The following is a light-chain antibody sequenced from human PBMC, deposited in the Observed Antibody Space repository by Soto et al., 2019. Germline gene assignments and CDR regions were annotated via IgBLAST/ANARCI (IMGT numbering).Light chain of an antibody. V-gene: IGLV2-14*01. J-gene: IGLJ1*01. Sequence: QSALTQPASVSGSPGQSITISCTGTSSDVGSYNYVSWYQQHPGKAPKVMIYEVSNRPSGIPDRFSGSKSGTSATLAITGLQTGDEGDYSCGAWDISLNVYVFGGGTKVTVL. CDR2: EVS. CDR1: SSDVGSYNY. CDR3: GAWDISLNVYV.